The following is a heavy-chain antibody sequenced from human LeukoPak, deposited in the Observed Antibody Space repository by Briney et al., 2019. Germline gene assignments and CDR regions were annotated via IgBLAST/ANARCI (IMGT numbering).Heavy chain of an antibody. CDR2: IRYDGSNK. Sequence: GGSLRLFCAASGFTFSSYGMHWVRQAPGKGLEWVAFIRYDGSNKYYADSVKGRFTISRDNSKNALCLQMNSLRAEDTAVYYCANDWTSSSACFQHWGQGTLVTVSS. V-gene: IGHV3-30*02. J-gene: IGHJ1*01. CDR1: GFTFSSYG. D-gene: IGHD2-2*01. CDR3: ANDWTSSSACFQH.